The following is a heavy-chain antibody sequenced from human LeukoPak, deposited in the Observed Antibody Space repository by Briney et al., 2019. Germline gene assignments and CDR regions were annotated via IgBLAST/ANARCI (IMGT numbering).Heavy chain of an antibody. Sequence: GGSLRLSCSASGFTCSSYAMSWVRQAPGKGLEWVSAISGSGCSTYYAYSVKGRFTIARDNSKTTLYLQMNSLTDDDTAVDYCAKDPTDVNDFSSGYWIGAFDIWGQGTLVTVSS. J-gene: IGHJ3*02. CDR1: GFTCSSYA. CDR2: ISGSGCST. D-gene: IGHD3-3*01. V-gene: IGHV3-23*01. CDR3: AKDPTDVNDFSSGYWIGAFDI.